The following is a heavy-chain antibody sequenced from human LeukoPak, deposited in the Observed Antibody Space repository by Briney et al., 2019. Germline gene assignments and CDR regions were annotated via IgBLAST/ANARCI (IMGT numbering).Heavy chain of an antibody. J-gene: IGHJ4*02. Sequence: ASVKVSCKASGYTFTGYYMHWVRQAPGQGLEWMGWINPNSGGTNYAQKFQGRVTMTRDTSISTAYMEPSKLRSDDTAVYYCARDLGFLEWLLYNYWGQGTLVTVSS. CDR3: ARDLGFLEWLLYNY. CDR1: GYTFTGYY. D-gene: IGHD3-3*01. V-gene: IGHV1-2*02. CDR2: INPNSGGT.